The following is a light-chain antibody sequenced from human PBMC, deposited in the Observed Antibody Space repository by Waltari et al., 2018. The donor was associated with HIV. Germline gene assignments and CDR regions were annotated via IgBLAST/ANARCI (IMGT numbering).Light chain of an antibody. CDR1: SSDVVGYNY. Sequence: QSALTQPASVSGSPGQSITISCTGTSSDVVGYNYVPWYQQHPGKAPKLIIYEVSNRPSGVSNRFSGSKSGNTASLTISGLQSEDEADYYCSSYTSSSTLVFGGGTKLTVL. CDR2: EVS. V-gene: IGLV2-14*01. CDR3: SSYTSSSTLV. J-gene: IGLJ2*01.